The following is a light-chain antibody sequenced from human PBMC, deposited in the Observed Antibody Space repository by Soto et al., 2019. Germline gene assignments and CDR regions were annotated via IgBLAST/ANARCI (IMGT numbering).Light chain of an antibody. V-gene: IGKV1-6*01. CDR2: AAS. Sequence: IQMTQSPSTLSASVGDRVTITCRASQSISNWLAWYQQKQGKAPKLLIYAASSLQSGVPSRFSGSGSGTDFTLTISSLQPEDFATYYCLQDYNYPWTFSQGTKVDIK. CDR3: LQDYNYPWT. CDR1: QSISNW. J-gene: IGKJ1*01.